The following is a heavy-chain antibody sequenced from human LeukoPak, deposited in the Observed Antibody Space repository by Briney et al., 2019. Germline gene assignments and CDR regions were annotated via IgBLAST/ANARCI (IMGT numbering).Heavy chain of an antibody. V-gene: IGHV1-46*01. CDR3: ARDPSSPDYYYYYMDV. CDR1: GYTFTSYY. CDR2: INPSGGST. D-gene: IGHD6-13*01. Sequence: ASVKVSCKASGYTFTSYYMHWVRQAPGQGLEWMGIINPSGGSTSYAQKFQGRVTMTRDTSTSTVYMELSSLRSEDTAVYYCARDPSSPDYYYYYMDVWGKGTTVTVSS. J-gene: IGHJ6*03.